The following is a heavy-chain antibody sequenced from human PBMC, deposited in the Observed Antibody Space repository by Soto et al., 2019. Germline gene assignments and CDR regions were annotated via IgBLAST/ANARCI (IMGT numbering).Heavy chain of an antibody. J-gene: IGHJ4*02. CDR1: GYTLTELS. CDR2: FDPEDGET. V-gene: IGHV1-24*01. Sequence: ASVKVSSKVSGYTLTELSMHWVRQAPGKGLEWMGGFDPEDGETIYAQKFQGRVTMTEDTSTDTAYMELSSLRSEDTAVYYCATLRHYYGSGSYSPGRYYFDYWGQGTLVTVS. CDR3: ATLRHYYGSGSYSPGRYYFDY. D-gene: IGHD3-10*01.